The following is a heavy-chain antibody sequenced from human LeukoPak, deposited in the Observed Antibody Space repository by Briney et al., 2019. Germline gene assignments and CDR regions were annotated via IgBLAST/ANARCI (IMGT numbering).Heavy chain of an antibody. Sequence: SETLSLTCTVSGGSISSSSYYWGWIRQPPGKGLEWIGSIYYSGSTYYNPSLKSRVTISVDTSKNQFSLKVISVTAADTAVYYCASPSNLRLGESDAFDIWGQGTMVTVSS. CDR2: IYYSGST. D-gene: IGHD3-16*01. CDR3: ASPSNLRLGESDAFDI. CDR1: GGSISSSSYY. V-gene: IGHV4-39*01. J-gene: IGHJ3*02.